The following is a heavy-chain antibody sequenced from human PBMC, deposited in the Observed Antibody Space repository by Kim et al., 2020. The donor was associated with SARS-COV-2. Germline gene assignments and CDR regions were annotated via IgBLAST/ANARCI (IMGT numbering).Heavy chain of an antibody. V-gene: IGHV3-48*03. CDR3: AREPIAVAFDY. Sequence: YYADSVKGRFTISRDNAKNSLYLQMNSLRAEDTAVYYCAREPIAVAFDYWGQGTLVTVSS. J-gene: IGHJ4*02. D-gene: IGHD6-19*01.